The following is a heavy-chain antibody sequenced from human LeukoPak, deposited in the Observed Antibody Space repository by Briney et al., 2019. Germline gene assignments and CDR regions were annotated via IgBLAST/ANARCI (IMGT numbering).Heavy chain of an antibody. CDR2: ISHSGTT. Sequence: SETLSLTCDVYGGSFSAYYWSWIRQPPGKGLEWIGEISHSGTTNYNPSLKSRVTISVDTSKNQFSLRLSSVTAADTAVYYCARTLSWLRYFDLWGRGTLVSVSS. D-gene: IGHD2-15*01. V-gene: IGHV4-34*01. CDR1: GGSFSAYY. J-gene: IGHJ2*01. CDR3: ARTLSWLRYFDL.